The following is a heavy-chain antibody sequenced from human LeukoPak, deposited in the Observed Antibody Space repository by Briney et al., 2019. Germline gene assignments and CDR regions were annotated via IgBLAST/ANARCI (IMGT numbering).Heavy chain of an antibody. D-gene: IGHD3-22*01. Sequence: GGSLRLSCAASGFTFTSYWMSWVRQAPGKGLEWVANIKQDGSEKYYVDSVKGRFTISRDNAKNSLYLHMNSLRAEDTAVYYCARGKAGYYDSSGYYYLWAFDIWGQGTMVTVSS. CDR1: GFTFTSYW. CDR3: ARGKAGYYDSSGYYYLWAFDI. V-gene: IGHV3-7*01. CDR2: IKQDGSEK. J-gene: IGHJ3*02.